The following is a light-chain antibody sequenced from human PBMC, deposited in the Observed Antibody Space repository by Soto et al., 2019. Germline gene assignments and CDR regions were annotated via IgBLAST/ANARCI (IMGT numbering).Light chain of an antibody. J-gene: IGKJ5*01. CDR3: QQYENLPT. Sequence: DVQMTKSPSSLSASVGDRVTITCQASQNINNYLNWYQQKPGRAPKLLIYDASNLEAGVPSRFRGSGSGTDFTFTISRLQPEDIATYYCQQYENLPTFGQGTRLAI. CDR1: QNINNY. V-gene: IGKV1-33*01. CDR2: DAS.